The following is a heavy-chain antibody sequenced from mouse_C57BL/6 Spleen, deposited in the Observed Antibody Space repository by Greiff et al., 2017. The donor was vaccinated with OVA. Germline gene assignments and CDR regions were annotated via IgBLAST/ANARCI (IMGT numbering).Heavy chain of an antibody. CDR3: ARVGSNYRAMDY. CDR1: GYTFTSYW. J-gene: IGHJ4*01. CDR2: IDPSDSYT. D-gene: IGHD2-5*01. Sequence: QVQLQQPGAELVKPGASVKLSCKASGYTFTSYWLQWVKQRPGQGLEWIGEIDPSDSYTNYNQKFKGKATLTVDKSSSTAYMQLSSLTSEDSAVYYCARVGSNYRAMDYWGQGTSVTVSS. V-gene: IGHV1-50*01.